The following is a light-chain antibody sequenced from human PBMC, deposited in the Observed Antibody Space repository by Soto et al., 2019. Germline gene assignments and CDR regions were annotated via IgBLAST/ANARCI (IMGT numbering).Light chain of an antibody. CDR3: QQYNTYST. Sequence: DIQMTQSPSTLSASVGDRVTITCRASQSISSWLAWYQQKPGKAPKLLIYDDSSLESGVPSRFSGSGSGTEFTLTISSLQPDDFATYYCQQYNTYSTFGQGTRLENK. V-gene: IGKV1-5*01. CDR1: QSISSW. CDR2: DDS. J-gene: IGKJ5*01.